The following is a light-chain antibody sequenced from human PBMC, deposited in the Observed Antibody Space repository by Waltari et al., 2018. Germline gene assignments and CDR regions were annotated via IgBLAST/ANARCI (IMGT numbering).Light chain of an antibody. V-gene: IGLV2-14*03. CDR2: DVT. Sequence: QSALTQPASVSGSPGQSITISCSGTSSDIGGYDYVSWYQQYPGIAPKLIIYDVTNRPSGVSNRFSGSKSCYTASLTIPGLQAADEAHYYCTSYTRKHPWVFGGGTKVTVL. CDR3: TSYTRKHPWV. CDR1: SSDIGGYDY. J-gene: IGLJ3*02.